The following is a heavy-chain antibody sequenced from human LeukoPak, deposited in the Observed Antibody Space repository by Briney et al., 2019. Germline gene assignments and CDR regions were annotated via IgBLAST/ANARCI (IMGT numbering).Heavy chain of an antibody. CDR2: FDPEDGET. CDR3: ARTYYYDSSGYQGRGAFDI. D-gene: IGHD3-22*01. Sequence: ASVRVSCKVSGYTLTELSMHWVRQAPGKGLEWMGGFDPEDGETIYAQKFQGRVTMTRDTSISTAYMELSRLRSDDTAVYYCARTYYYDSSGYQGRGAFDIWGQGTMVTVSS. V-gene: IGHV1-24*01. J-gene: IGHJ3*02. CDR1: GYTLTELS.